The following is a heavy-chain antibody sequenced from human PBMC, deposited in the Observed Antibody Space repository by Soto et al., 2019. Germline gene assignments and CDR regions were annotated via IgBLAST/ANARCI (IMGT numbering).Heavy chain of an antibody. D-gene: IGHD3-3*02. Sequence: QVQLVQSGAEVKKPGSSVKVSCKTSGGTFRTSAISWVRQAPGQGLEWMGGIMPVFPTPDYAQKFQGRVTITADESTCTAYMELSSLRSEDTAVYYCARDTDRQQLGGNYYYIMDVWGQGTTVTVSS. CDR1: GGTFRTSA. CDR3: ARDTDRQQLGGNYYYIMDV. J-gene: IGHJ6*01. CDR2: IMPVFPTP. V-gene: IGHV1-69*12.